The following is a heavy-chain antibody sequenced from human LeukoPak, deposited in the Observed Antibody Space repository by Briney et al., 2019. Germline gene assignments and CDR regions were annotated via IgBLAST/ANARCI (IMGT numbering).Heavy chain of an antibody. V-gene: IGHV3-15*01. CDR2: IKTKNDGGTT. CDR1: GFTLTNAG. J-gene: IGHJ4*02. CDR3: TTDLFDYYDLFDY. Sequence: GGSLRLSCAASGFTLTNAGMSWVRQAPGKGLEWVGRIKTKNDGGTTDYAAPVKGRFTISRDDSKNTLYLQMNSLNTEDTAVYYCTTDLFDYYDLFDYWGQGTLVTVSS. D-gene: IGHD3-22*01.